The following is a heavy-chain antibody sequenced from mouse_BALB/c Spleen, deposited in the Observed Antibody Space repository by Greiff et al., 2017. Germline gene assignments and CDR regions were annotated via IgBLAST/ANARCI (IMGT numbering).Heavy chain of an antibody. CDR1: GYSITSDYA. Sequence: EVKLQESGPGLVKPSQSLSLTCTVTGYSITSDYAWTWIRQFPGNKLEWMGYISYSGSTSYNPSLKSRISITRDTSKNQFFLQLNSVTTEDTATYYCAGDYYGSSSYYYAMDYWGQGTSVTVSS. J-gene: IGHJ4*01. V-gene: IGHV3-2*02. CDR2: ISYSGST. CDR3: AGDYYGSSSYYYAMDY. D-gene: IGHD1-1*01.